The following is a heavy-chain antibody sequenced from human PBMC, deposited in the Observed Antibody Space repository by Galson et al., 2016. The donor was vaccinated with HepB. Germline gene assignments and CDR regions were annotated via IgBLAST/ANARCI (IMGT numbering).Heavy chain of an antibody. V-gene: IGHV3-23*01. J-gene: IGHJ4*02. Sequence: SLRLSCAASGFSFSTSGMSWVRQTPWRGLEWVSGITSSGGTTHYADSVKGRFTISRDNSKNTLYLYMNSLRAGDTAVYYCGKHGGFDYWGQGALVTVSS. CDR2: ITSSGGTT. CDR1: GFSFSTSG. D-gene: IGHD3-16*01. CDR3: GKHGGFDY.